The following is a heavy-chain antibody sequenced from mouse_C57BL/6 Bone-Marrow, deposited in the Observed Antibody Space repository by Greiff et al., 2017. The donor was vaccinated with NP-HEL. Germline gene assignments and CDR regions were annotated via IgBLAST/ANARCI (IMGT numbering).Heavy chain of an antibody. D-gene: IGHD2-5*01. CDR1: GYTFTDYY. J-gene: IGHJ3*01. CDR2: INPYNGGT. V-gene: IGHV1-19*01. CDR3: ARKVYYSNYGGFAY. Sequence: EVKLQESGPVLVKPGASVKMSCKASGYTFTDYYMNWVKQSHGKSLEWIGVINPYNGGTSYNQKFKGKATLTVDKSSSTAYMELNSLTSEDSAVYYCARKVYYSNYGGFAYWGQGTLVTVSA.